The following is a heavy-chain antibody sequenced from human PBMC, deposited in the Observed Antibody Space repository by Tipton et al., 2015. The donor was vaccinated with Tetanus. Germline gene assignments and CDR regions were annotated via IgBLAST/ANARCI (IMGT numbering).Heavy chain of an antibody. V-gene: IGHV4-39*01. Sequence: TLSLTCTVSGGSISSSSYYWGWIRQPPGKGLEWIGSIYYSGSTYYNPSLKSRVTISVDTSKNQFSLKLSSVTAADTAVYYCASALCDFWSGSYYYYGKDVWGQGTTVTVSS. D-gene: IGHD3-3*01. J-gene: IGHJ6*02. CDR3: ASALCDFWSGSYYYYGKDV. CDR1: GGSISSSSYY. CDR2: IYYSGST.